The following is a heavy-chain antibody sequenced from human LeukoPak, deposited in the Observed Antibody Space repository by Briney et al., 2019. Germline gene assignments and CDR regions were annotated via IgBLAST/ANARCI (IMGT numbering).Heavy chain of an antibody. V-gene: IGHV4-59*08. Sequence: KPSETLSLTCSVSGGSVSSYYWSWIRQPPGKGLEWIGYVYYTGSTNYNPSLKSRVTMFEDKSKNQFSLRLSSVAVADAAVYYCARHFAYSSSSYFDYWAREVWSPSP. CDR1: GGSVSSYY. D-gene: IGHD6-6*01. CDR3: ARHFAYSSSSYFDY. CDR2: VYYTGST. J-gene: IGHJ4*02.